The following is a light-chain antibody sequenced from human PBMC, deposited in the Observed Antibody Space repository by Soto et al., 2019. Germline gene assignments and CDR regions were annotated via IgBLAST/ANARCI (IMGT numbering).Light chain of an antibody. V-gene: IGKV1-5*01. CDR1: QTISDS. CDR3: QQYHGYSRT. J-gene: IGKJ1*01. CDR2: DVS. Sequence: DIQMTQSPSAVSASVGDRVTITCRASQTISDSLAWYQQKPGKAPDLLISDVSNLERGVASRFSGSGSGTEFTLTISSMQPDDFATYYCQQYHGYSRTFGQGTKVDIK.